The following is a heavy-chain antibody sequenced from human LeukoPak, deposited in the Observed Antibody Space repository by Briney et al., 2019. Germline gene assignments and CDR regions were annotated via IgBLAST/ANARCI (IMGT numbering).Heavy chain of an antibody. V-gene: IGHV1-69*04. CDR2: IIPILGIA. Sequence: SVKVSCKASGGTFSSYAISWVRQAPGQGLEWMGRIIPILGIANYAQKFQGRVTITAGKSTSTAYMELSSLRSEDTAVYYCARGNDYGALLDYWGQGTLVTVSS. D-gene: IGHD4-17*01. CDR1: GGTFSSYA. CDR3: ARGNDYGALLDY. J-gene: IGHJ4*02.